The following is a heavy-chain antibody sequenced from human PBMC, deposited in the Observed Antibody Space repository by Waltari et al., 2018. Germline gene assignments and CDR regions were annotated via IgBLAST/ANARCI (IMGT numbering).Heavy chain of an antibody. Sequence: QVHXVQXXPDVXKTGASXKVSCQASGXTFTGHYIPWVRQAPGQGLEWMGWINPXTGETXYGQLFQGRVXMTRDTSINTAYLELSTXRSNDTAVXYXAAXGRSGDLSPVDXWGQGSLVTVSS. J-gene: IGHJ4*02. D-gene: IGHD2-21*01. V-gene: IGHV1-2*02. CDR2: INPXTGET. CDR1: GXTFTGHY. CDR3: AAXGRSGDLSPVDX.